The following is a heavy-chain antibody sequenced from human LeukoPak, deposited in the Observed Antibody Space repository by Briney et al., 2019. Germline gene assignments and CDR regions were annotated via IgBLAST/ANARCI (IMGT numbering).Heavy chain of an antibody. CDR1: GFTFNTYA. CDR3: AKDLFGPGTYFDY. CDR2: VSGGGDVT. D-gene: IGHD3-10*01. Sequence: WSLRLSCAASGFTFNTYAMSWVRQAPGKGLEWVSTVSGGGDVTHYADSVKGRFTVSRDNSKSTVYLQMDNLRAEDAAVYYCAKDLFGPGTYFDYWGQGALVTVSS. V-gene: IGHV3-23*01. J-gene: IGHJ4*02.